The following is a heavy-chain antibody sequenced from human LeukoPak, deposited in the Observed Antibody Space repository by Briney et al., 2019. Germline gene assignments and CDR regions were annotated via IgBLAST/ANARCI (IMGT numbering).Heavy chain of an antibody. V-gene: IGHV1-58*02. Sequence: SVKVSCKASGFTFTSSAMQWVRQARGQRLEWIGWIVVGSGNTNYAQKFQERVTITRDMSTSTAYMELSSLRSEDTAVYYCAAGTPNIVAHDAFDIWGQGTMITVSS. D-gene: IGHD5-12*01. J-gene: IGHJ3*02. CDR3: AAGTPNIVAHDAFDI. CDR2: IVVGSGNT. CDR1: GFTFTSSA.